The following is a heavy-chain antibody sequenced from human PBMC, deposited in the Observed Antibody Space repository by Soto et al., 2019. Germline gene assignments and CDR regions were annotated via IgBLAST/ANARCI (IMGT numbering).Heavy chain of an antibody. V-gene: IGHV1-2*02. D-gene: IGHD5-18*01. J-gene: IGHJ4*02. CDR2: INPNSGGT. CDR1: GYTFTGYY. CDR3: ARVPRVDTAMVPFDY. Sequence: ASVKVSCKASGYTFTGYYMHWVRRAPGQGLEWMGWINPNSGGTNYAQKFQGRVTMTRDTSISTAYMELSRLRSDDTAVYYCARVPRVDTAMVPFDYWGQGTLVTASS.